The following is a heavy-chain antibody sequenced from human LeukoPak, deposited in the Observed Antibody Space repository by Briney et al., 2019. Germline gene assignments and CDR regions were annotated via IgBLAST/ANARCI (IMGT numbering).Heavy chain of an antibody. CDR3: ARALYNWNPINWSDP. J-gene: IGHJ5*02. V-gene: IGHV1-69*13. D-gene: IGHD1-20*01. Sequence: GASVKVSCKASGGTFSSYAISWVRQAPGQGLEWMGGIIPIFGTANYAQKFQGRVTITADESTSTAYMELSSLRSEDTAVYYCARALYNWNPINWSDPWGQGTLVTVSS. CDR2: IIPIFGTA. CDR1: GGTFSSYA.